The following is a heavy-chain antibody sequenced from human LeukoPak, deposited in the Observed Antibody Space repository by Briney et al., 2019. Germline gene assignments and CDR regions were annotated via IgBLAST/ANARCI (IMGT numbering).Heavy chain of an antibody. J-gene: IGHJ4*02. CDR1: GYTFTSYD. V-gene: IGHV1-2*02. D-gene: IGHD3-10*01. Sequence: GASVKVSCKASGYTFTSYDINWVRQAPGQGLEWMGWINPNSGGTNYAQKFQGRVTMTRDTSISTAYMELSRLRSDDTAVYYCAAGGGYFDYWGQGTLVTVSS. CDR3: AAGGGYFDY. CDR2: INPNSGGT.